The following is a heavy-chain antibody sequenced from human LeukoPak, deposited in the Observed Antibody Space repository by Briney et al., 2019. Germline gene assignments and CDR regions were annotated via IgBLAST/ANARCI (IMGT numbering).Heavy chain of an antibody. Sequence: ASVKVSCKASGGTFSSHAISWVRQAPGQGLEWMGGIIPIFGTANYAQKFQGRVTITTDESTSTAYMELSSLRSEDTAVYYCARTGSGCSGGSCYSWFDPWGQGTLVTVSS. D-gene: IGHD2-15*01. CDR3: ARTGSGCSGGSCYSWFDP. J-gene: IGHJ5*02. CDR2: IIPIFGTA. CDR1: GGTFSSHA. V-gene: IGHV1-69*05.